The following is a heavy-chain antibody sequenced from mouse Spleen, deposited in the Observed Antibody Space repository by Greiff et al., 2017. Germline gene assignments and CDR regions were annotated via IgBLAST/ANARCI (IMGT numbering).Heavy chain of an antibody. CDR1: GFTFSSYG. CDR3: ARHEFITTATRLDY. Sequence: DVMLVESGGDLVKPGGSLKLSCAASGFTFSSYGMSWVRQTPDKRLEWFATISSGGSYTYYPDSVKGRFTISRDNAKNTLYLQMSSLKSEDTAMYYCARHEFITTATRLDYWGQGTTLTVSS. J-gene: IGHJ2*01. V-gene: IGHV5-6*02. CDR2: ISSGGSYT. D-gene: IGHD1-2*01.